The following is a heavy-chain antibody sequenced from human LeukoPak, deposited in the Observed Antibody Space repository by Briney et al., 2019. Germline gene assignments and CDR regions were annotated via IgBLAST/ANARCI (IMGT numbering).Heavy chain of an antibody. CDR2: MNPNSGNT. D-gene: IGHD4-17*01. CDR1: GYTFTSYD. CDR3: ARVADDDYGDYYYYGMDV. Sequence: ASVKVSCKASGYTFTSYDINWVRQATGQGLEWMGWMNPNSGNTGYAQKFQGRVTMTRNTPISTAYMELSSLRSEDTAVYYCARVADDDYGDYYYYGMDVWGQGTTVTVSS. V-gene: IGHV1-8*01. J-gene: IGHJ6*02.